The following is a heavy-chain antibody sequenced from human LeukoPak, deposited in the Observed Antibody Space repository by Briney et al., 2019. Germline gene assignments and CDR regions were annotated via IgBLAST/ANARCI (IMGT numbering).Heavy chain of an antibody. J-gene: IGHJ4*02. D-gene: IGHD5-24*01. CDR3: ARGGRDGYLYYFDY. CDR2: IYYSGST. CDR1: GGSISSSSYY. Sequence: KASETLSLTCTVSGGSISSSSYYWVWIRQPPGKGLEWIGSIYYSGSTYYNPSLKSRVTISVDTSKNQFSLKLSSVTAADTAVYYCARGGRDGYLYYFDYWGQGTLVTVSS. V-gene: IGHV4-39*01.